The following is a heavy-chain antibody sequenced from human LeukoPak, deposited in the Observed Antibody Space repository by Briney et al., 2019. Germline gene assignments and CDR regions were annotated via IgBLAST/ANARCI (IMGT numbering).Heavy chain of an antibody. D-gene: IGHD5-12*01. CDR1: GFTFSSYS. CDR3: AREDTVATSPFFDY. CDR2: ISSSSSYI. J-gene: IGHJ4*02. Sequence: GGSLRLSCAASGFTFSSYSMNWVRQAPGKGLEWVSSISSSSSYIYYADSVKGRFTIPRDSAKNSLYLQMNSLRAEDTAVYYCAREDTVATSPFFDYWGQGTLVTVSS. V-gene: IGHV3-21*01.